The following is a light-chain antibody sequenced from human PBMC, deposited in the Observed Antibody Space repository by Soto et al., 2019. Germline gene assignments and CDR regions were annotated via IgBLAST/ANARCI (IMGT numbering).Light chain of an antibody. Sequence: EIVMTQSPATLSVSPGEIATLSFSASQSVSSYLAWYQQKPGQAPRLLIYDASNRATGIPARFSGSGSGTDFTLTISRLEPEDFAVYYCQQYGSSPRTFGQGTKVDIK. CDR1: QSVSSY. CDR2: DAS. J-gene: IGKJ1*01. CDR3: QQYGSSPRT. V-gene: IGKV3-20*01.